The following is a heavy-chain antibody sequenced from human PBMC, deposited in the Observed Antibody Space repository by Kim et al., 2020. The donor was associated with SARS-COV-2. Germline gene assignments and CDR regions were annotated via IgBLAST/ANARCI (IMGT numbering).Heavy chain of an antibody. CDR2: ICGSGSST. V-gene: IGHV3-23*01. CDR3: ATKRVYSNNAAYHFDY. J-gene: IGHJ4*01. Sequence: GGSLRLSCAASGFTFSSYDMSWVRQAPGKGLEWVSAICGSGSSTYDDSAVSGWFTISKNNTNTMLLLQNSLRGDDTAADYCATKRVYSNNAAYHFDYWG. CDR1: GFTFSSYD. D-gene: IGHD4-4*01.